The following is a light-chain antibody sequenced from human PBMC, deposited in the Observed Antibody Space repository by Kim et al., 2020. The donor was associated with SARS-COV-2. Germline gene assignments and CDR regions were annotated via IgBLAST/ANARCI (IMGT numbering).Light chain of an antibody. CDR3: QQSFSTLVFT. V-gene: IGKV1-39*01. CDR1: QAISNY. J-gene: IGKJ4*01. CDR2: AAS. Sequence: DIQMTQSPSSLSASVGDRVTITCRASQAISNYLNWYQQKPGKAPKLLIYAASSLQSGVPSRFIGSGSGTDFTLTISSLQPEDFATYYCQQSFSTLVFTFGGGTKVDIK.